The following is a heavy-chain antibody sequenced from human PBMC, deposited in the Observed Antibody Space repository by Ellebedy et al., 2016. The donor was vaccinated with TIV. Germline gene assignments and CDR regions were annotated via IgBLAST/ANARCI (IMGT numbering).Heavy chain of an antibody. J-gene: IGHJ4*02. CDR2: IYYSGST. CDR1: GGSINNYY. CDR3: ARTKAVAGTFCFDY. Sequence: SETLSLTCTVSGGSINNYYWSWIRQPPGKGLEWIGYIYYSGSTNYNPSLKSRVTISVDTSKNQFSLKLSSVTAADTAVYYCARTKAVAGTFCFDYWGQGTQVTVSS. V-gene: IGHV4-59*01. D-gene: IGHD6-13*01.